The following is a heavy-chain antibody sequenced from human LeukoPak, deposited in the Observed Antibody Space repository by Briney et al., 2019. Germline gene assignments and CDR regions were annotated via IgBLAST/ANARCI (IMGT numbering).Heavy chain of an antibody. D-gene: IGHD3-10*01. J-gene: IGHJ4*02. CDR2: INEDGSST. CDR1: GYTFSRYW. V-gene: IGHV3-74*01. Sequence: PGLSLRLSHAASGYTFSRYWVHWVTQGPGKGLVWVSRINEDGSSTSYAESVRGRFTISRDNAKTTLYLRMNSLRDEAAAVYYCTTDTFGARDSWGQGTLVTVSS. CDR3: TTDTFGARDS.